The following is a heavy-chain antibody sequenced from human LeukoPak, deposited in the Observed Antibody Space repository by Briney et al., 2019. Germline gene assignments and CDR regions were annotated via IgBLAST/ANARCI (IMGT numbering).Heavy chain of an antibody. CDR1: GFTVSSNY. CDR2: IYSGGST. V-gene: IGHV3-66*01. J-gene: IGHJ4*02. D-gene: IGHD3-10*01. Sequence: GXSXXLSXAXXGFTVSSNYXSWVRQAPGKGXXXVSVIYSGGSTYYSDSVKGGVTISRDNSKKKRYLQMKSLEAEDTAVYYCARDPRYYYGSGPNDYWGQGTLVTVSS. CDR3: ARDPRYYYGSGPNDY.